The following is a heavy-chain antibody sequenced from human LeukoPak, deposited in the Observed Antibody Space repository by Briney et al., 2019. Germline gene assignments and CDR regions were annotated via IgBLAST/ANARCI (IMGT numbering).Heavy chain of an antibody. V-gene: IGHV3-30-3*01. J-gene: IGHJ4*02. D-gene: IGHD6-19*01. CDR2: ISYDGSNK. CDR3: ARDGSSGWTWYFDY. CDR1: GITFSSYA. Sequence: PGRSLRLSCAASGITFSSYAMHWFRQAPGKGLEWVAVISYDGSNKYYADSVKGRFTISRDNSKNTLYLQMNSLRAEDTAVYYCARDGSSGWTWYFDYWGQGTLVTVSS.